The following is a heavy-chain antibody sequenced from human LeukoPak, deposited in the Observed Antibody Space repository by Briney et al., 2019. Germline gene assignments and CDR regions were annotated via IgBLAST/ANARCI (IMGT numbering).Heavy chain of an antibody. D-gene: IGHD1-26*01. CDR1: GDSVNNNHYY. CDR3: TRRTGSRSN. Sequence: SETLSLTCTVSGDSVNNNHYYWAWIRQPPGKGLEWIGSIYYSGTTYYNPSLGSRVTMSVDTSENQLSLKLTSVSAADTAVYYCTRRTGSRSNWGQGTLVTVDS. J-gene: IGHJ4*02. V-gene: IGHV4-39*01. CDR2: IYYSGTT.